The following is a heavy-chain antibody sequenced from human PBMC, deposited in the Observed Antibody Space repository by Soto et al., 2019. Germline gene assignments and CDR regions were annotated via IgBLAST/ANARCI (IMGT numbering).Heavy chain of an antibody. D-gene: IGHD3-22*01. CDR3: ARAGGSGYYFWFDP. CDR1: GFTFSSYA. J-gene: IGHJ5*02. Sequence: HPGGSLRLSCAASGFTFSSYAMHWVRQAPGKGLEWVAVISYDGSNKYYADSVKGRFTISRDNSKNTLYLQMNSLRAEDTAVYYCARAGGSGYYFWFDPWGQGTLVTV. CDR2: ISYDGSNK. V-gene: IGHV3-30-3*01.